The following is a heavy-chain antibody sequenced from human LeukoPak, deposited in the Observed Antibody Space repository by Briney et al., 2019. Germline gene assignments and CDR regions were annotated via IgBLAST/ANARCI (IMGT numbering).Heavy chain of an antibody. Sequence: SVKVSCKASGGTFSSYAISWVRQAPGQGLEWMGRIIPILGIANYAQKFQERVTITRDMSTSTAYMELSSLRSEDTAVYYCAADPCTNGVCYPPHYYYYYMDVWGKGTTVTVSS. D-gene: IGHD2-8*01. J-gene: IGHJ6*03. V-gene: IGHV1-69*04. CDR3: AADPCTNGVCYPPHYYYYYMDV. CDR1: GGTFSSYA. CDR2: IIPILGIA.